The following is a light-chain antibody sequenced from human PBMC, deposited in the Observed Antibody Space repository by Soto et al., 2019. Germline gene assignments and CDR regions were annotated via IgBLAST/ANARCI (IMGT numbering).Light chain of an antibody. Sequence: ETVLTQSPATLSVSPGERATLSCRASQSVGTKLVWYQQKPGQAPRLLMYDASTRATDIPARFSGSGSGTEFTLTICSLQSEDFAVYYCQQFAGWPLTFGGGTEVEIK. J-gene: IGKJ4*01. V-gene: IGKV3-15*01. CDR1: QSVGTK. CDR2: DAS. CDR3: QQFAGWPLT.